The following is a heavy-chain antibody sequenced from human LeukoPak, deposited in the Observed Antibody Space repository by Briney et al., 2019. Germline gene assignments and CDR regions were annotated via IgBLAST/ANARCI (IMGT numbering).Heavy chain of an antibody. V-gene: IGHV3-23*01. CDR3: AKGILAWFDP. CDR1: GFTFSSYG. D-gene: IGHD1-26*01. Sequence: GGTLRLSCAASGFTFSSYGMSWVRQGPGKGLGWVSAISVSGGSTYYADSVKGRFTISRDNSKNTLYLQMNSLRAEDTAVYYCAKGILAWFDPWGQGTLVTVSS. J-gene: IGHJ5*02. CDR2: ISVSGGST.